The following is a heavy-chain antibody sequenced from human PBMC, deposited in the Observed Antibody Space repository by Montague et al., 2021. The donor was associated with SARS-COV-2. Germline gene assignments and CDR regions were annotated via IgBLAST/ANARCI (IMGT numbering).Heavy chain of an antibody. V-gene: IGHV4-34*01. J-gene: IGHJ6*03. CDR2: IYHTGST. CDR3: ARGRIELSMIVVVMTGASYSMDV. Sequence: SETLSLTCAVYGESFSGHYWTWIRQPPGKGLEWIGEIYHTGSTNHNPSLKSRVTISVDTSKNQFSLKLRSVTAADTAVYYCARGRIELSMIVVVMTGASYSMDVWGKGTTVTVPS. CDR1: GESFSGHY. D-gene: IGHD3-22*01.